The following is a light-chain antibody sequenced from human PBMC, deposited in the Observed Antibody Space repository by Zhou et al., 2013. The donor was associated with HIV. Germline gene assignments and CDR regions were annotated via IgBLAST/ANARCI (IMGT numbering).Light chain of an antibody. CDR3: QQYNSYWT. Sequence: DIQMTQSPSTLSASVGDRVTITCRASQSISNWLAWYQQKPGKAPNLLIYKASTLETGVPSRFSGSGSGTEFTLTISSLQPDDFATFYCQQYNSYWTFGQGTEGGN. CDR2: KAS. CDR1: QSISNW. V-gene: IGKV1-5*03. J-gene: IGKJ1*01.